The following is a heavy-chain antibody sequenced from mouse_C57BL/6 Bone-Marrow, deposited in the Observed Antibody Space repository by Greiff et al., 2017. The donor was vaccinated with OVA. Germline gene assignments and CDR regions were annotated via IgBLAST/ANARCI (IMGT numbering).Heavy chain of an antibody. CDR2: IAPSDSYI. V-gene: IGHV1-59*01. CDR1: GYTFTNYW. J-gene: IGHJ2*02. D-gene: IGHD1-1*01. CDR3: AHCGSRLYLRY. Sequence: VQLQQPGAELVRPGTSVKLSCKASGYTFTNYWMHWVKQRPGQGLEWIGVIAPSDSYINYNQKFKGRATLTVDTSSSTAYMHLSSLTSEDSAVYYCAHCGSRLYLRYWGQGTSLTVSS.